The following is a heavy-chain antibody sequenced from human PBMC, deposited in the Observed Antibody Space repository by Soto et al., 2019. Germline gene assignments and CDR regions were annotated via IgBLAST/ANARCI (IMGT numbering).Heavy chain of an antibody. D-gene: IGHD1-26*01. CDR1: GFTFSSYA. CDR3: ARDSGSYRYFDF. J-gene: IGHJ4*02. Sequence: EVHLLESGGGSVQPGGSLRLSCAASGFTFSSYAMTWVRQAPGKGLEWVSSTRGGGDGTYYADSVRGRFTISRDNSKNTLYLQMLSLRAEDTAIYYCARDSGSYRYFDFWGQGALVTVSS. CDR2: TRGGGDGT. V-gene: IGHV3-23*01.